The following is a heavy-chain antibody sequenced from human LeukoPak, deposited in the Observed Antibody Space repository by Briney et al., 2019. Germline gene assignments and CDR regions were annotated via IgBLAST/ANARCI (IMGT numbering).Heavy chain of an antibody. CDR2: ISFSSSYI. D-gene: IGHD6-19*01. CDR1: GFTFSNYN. V-gene: IGHV3-21*01. J-gene: IGHJ4*02. Sequence: PGGSLRLSCAASGFTFSNYNMNWVRQAPGKGLEWVSSISFSSSYIYYADSVKGRFTISRDNSKNTLYLQMNSLRAEDTAVYYCATAVAGFYYFDYWGQGTLVTVSS. CDR3: ATAVAGFYYFDY.